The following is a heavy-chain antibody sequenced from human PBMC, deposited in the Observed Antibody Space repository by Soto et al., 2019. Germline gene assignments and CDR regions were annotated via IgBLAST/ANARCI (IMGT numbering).Heavy chain of an antibody. J-gene: IGHJ6*03. CDR2: IKSKTDGGTT. Sequence: EVQLVESGGGLVKPGGSLRLSCAASGFTFSNAWMSWVRQATGKGLEWVGRIKSKTDGGTTDYAAPVKGRFTISRDDSKNTLYLQMNSLKTEDTAVYYCTTDLRLLLWFGELSTGYYMDVWGKGTTVTVSS. CDR1: GFTFSNAW. D-gene: IGHD3-10*01. V-gene: IGHV3-15*01. CDR3: TTDLRLLLWFGELSTGYYMDV.